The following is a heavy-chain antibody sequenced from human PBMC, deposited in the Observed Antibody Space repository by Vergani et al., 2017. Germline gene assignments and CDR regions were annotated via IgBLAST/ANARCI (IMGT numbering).Heavy chain of an antibody. CDR2: ISYDGSKK. CDR3: AKDWGTVEQLVGY. J-gene: IGHJ4*02. V-gene: IGHV3-30*18. D-gene: IGHD6-6*01. Sequence: QVQLVESGGGVVQPGRSLRLSCAASGFTFSNYGMHWVRQAPGKGLEWVAVISYDGSKKYYVDSVKGRFTISRDNSKNTLYLQMNSLRAEDTAVYYCAKDWGTVEQLVGYWGQGTLVTVSS. CDR1: GFTFSNYG.